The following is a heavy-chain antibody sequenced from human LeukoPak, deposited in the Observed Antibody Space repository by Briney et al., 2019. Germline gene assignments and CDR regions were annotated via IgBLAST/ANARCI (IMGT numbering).Heavy chain of an antibody. CDR1: GYTFTSYD. J-gene: IGHJ4*02. CDR2: MNPNSGNT. D-gene: IGHD1-7*01. V-gene: IGHV1-8*03. CDR3: ARVKSGTMRVDY. Sequence: ASVKVSCKASGYTFTSYDINWVRQATGQGLEWMGWMNPNSGNTGYAQKFQGRVTITRNTSISTAYMELSSLRSVDTAVYYCARVKSGTMRVDYWGQGTLVTVSS.